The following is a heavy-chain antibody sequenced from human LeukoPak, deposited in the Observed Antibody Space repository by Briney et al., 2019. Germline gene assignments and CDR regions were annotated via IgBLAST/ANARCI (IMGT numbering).Heavy chain of an antibody. CDR2: MNPNSGNT. CDR1: GYTFTSYD. V-gene: IGHV1-8*03. D-gene: IGHD2-8*01. CDR3: ARAPNHCTNGVCYTRRVDY. Sequence: ASVKVSCKASGYTFTSYDINWVRQATGQGLGWMGWMNPNSGNTGYAQKFQGRVTITRNTSISTAYMELSSLRSEDTAVYYCARAPNHCTNGVCYTRRVDYWGQGTLVTVSS. J-gene: IGHJ4*02.